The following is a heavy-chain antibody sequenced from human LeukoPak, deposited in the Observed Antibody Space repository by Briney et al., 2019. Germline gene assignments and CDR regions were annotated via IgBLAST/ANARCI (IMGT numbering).Heavy chain of an antibody. CDR2: MNPNSGNT. Sequence: GASVKVSCKASGYTFTSYDINWVRQATGQGLEWMGWMNPNSGNTGYAQKFQGRVTMTRNTSISTAYMELSSLRSEDTAVYYCARGGPKKVLRFLEWLPRYYGMDVWGQGTTVTVSS. D-gene: IGHD3-3*01. CDR3: ARGGPKKVLRFLEWLPRYYGMDV. V-gene: IGHV1-8*01. J-gene: IGHJ6*02. CDR1: GYTFTSYD.